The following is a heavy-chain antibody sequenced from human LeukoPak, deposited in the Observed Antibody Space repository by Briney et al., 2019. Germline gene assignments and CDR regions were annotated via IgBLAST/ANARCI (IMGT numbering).Heavy chain of an antibody. CDR2: IYYSGST. V-gene: IGHV4-59*01. CDR1: GGSISSYY. Sequence: SETLSLTCTVSGGSISSYYWSWIRQPPGKGLEWIGYIYYSGSTNYNPSLKSRVTISVDTSKNQFSLKLSSVTAADTAVYYCAREYRGSPFGVVSHAFDIWGQGTMVTVSS. J-gene: IGHJ3*02. CDR3: AREYRGSPFGVVSHAFDI. D-gene: IGHD3-3*01.